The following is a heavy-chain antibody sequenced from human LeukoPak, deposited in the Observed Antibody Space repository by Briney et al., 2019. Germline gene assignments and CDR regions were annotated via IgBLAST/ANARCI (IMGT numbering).Heavy chain of an antibody. Sequence: PGGSLRLSCAASRCTFTTYWMTWVRQAPGKGLEWVANINQDGSEKYYVDSVKGRFTISRDNAKNSLFLQMNSLRAEDTAIYYCARTYSGRFEYWGQGTLVTVSS. CDR3: ARTYSGRFEY. CDR1: RCTFTTYW. CDR2: INQDGSEK. V-gene: IGHV3-7*05. J-gene: IGHJ4*02. D-gene: IGHD5-12*01.